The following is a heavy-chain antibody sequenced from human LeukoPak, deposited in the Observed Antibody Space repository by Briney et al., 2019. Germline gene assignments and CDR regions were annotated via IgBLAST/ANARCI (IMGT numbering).Heavy chain of an antibody. D-gene: IGHD3-3*01. J-gene: IGHJ4*02. V-gene: IGHV1-18*01. Sequence: ASVKVSCKASGYTLSTHGISWVRQAPGQGLEWMGWISGNNGNTHYAQKIQGRVTMTTDTSTSTAYMELRSQGSDDTAVYYCARLYDFRSGYYPHFDYWGQGTLVTVSS. CDR2: ISGNNGNT. CDR1: GYTLSTHG. CDR3: ARLYDFRSGYYPHFDY.